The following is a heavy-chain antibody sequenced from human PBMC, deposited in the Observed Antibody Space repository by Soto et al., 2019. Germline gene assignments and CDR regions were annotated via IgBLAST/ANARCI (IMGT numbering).Heavy chain of an antibody. D-gene: IGHD2-2*01. J-gene: IGHJ6*02. CDR2: INHSGST. CDR3: ARAGIVVVPGYGMDV. CDR1: GGSFSGYY. Sequence: SETLSLTCAVYGGSFSGYYWSWIRQPPGKGLEWIGEINHSGSTNYNPSLKSRVTISVDTSKNQFSLKLSSVTAADTAVYYCARAGIVVVPGYGMDVWGQGTTVTVSS. V-gene: IGHV4-34*01.